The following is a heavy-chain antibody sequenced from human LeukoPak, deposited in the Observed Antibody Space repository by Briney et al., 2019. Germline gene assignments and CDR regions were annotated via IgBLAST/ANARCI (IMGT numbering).Heavy chain of an antibody. D-gene: IGHD3-22*01. CDR2: INPSGGST. Sequence: ASVKVSCKASGYTFTSYYMHWVRQAPGQGLEWMGIINPSGGSTSYAQKFQGRVTMTRDMSTSTVYMELSSLKSEDTAVYYCARGLAYYYDSSGYYGVDYWGQGTLVTVSS. CDR3: ARGLAYYYDSSGYYGVDY. V-gene: IGHV1-46*01. CDR1: GYTFTSYY. J-gene: IGHJ4*02.